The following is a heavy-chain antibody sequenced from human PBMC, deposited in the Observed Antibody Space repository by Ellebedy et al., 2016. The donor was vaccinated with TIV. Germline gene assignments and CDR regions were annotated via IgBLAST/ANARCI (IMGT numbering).Heavy chain of an antibody. CDR1: GYTFTSYY. J-gene: IGHJ4*02. Sequence: ASVKVSCKASGYTFTSYYMHGVRQAPGQGLEWMGVINPSGASTSYAQKFQGRVTMTRDTSTSTVYMELSSLRSEDTAVYYCVSDHIAEFTVLDYWGQGTLVTVSS. CDR2: INPSGAST. V-gene: IGHV1-46*01. D-gene: IGHD4-17*01. CDR3: VSDHIAEFTVLDY.